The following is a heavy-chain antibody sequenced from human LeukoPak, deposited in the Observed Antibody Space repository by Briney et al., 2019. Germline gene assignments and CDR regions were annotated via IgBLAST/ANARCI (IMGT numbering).Heavy chain of an antibody. J-gene: IGHJ3*02. Sequence: SETLSLTCTVSGGSISSYYWSWIRQPPGKGLGWIGYIYYSGSTNYNPSLKSRVTISVDTSKNQFSLKLSSVTAADTAVYYCARLGGYSYAKGAFDIWGQGTMVTVSS. CDR1: GGSISSYY. CDR2: IYYSGST. D-gene: IGHD5-18*01. CDR3: ARLGGYSYAKGAFDI. V-gene: IGHV4-59*08.